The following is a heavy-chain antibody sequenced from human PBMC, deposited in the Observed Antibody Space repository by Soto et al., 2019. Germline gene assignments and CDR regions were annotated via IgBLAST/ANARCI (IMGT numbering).Heavy chain of an antibody. D-gene: IGHD2-15*01. V-gene: IGHV3-23*01. J-gene: IGHJ4*02. CDR2: ISAGSTYT. Sequence: GGSLRLSCAASGFTFRSYVMSWVRQAPGKGLEWVSAISAGSTYTYSAGSVEGRFTISRDNSKNTLSLQMDSLRVEDTAVYFCVKGSSGSRPYYFGHWGQGAPVTVSX. CDR3: VKGSSGSRPYYFGH. CDR1: GFTFRSYV.